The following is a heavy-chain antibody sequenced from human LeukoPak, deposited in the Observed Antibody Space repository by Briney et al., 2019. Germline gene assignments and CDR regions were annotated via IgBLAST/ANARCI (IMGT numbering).Heavy chain of an antibody. CDR2: ITGSGLNT. CDR1: GFTFSTYG. V-gene: IGHV3-23*01. CDR3: AKGLKELVV. Sequence: GGSLRLSCTASGFTFSTYGMSWVRQAPGKGLEWVSSITGSGLNTYYADSVKGRLTISRDNAKNSLYVEMNSLRAEDTAVYYWAKGLKELVVCGQGTLVTVSS. J-gene: IGHJ4*02. D-gene: IGHD6-13*01.